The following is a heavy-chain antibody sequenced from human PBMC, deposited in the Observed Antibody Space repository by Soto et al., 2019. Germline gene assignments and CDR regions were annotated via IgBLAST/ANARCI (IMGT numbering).Heavy chain of an antibody. V-gene: IGHV4-34*01. J-gene: IGHJ4*02. CDR2: INHSGST. CDR1: GGSFGGYY. D-gene: IGHD2-15*01. CDR3: ARIQSGDFDY. Sequence: SLTGAVYGGSFGGYYWSWIRQPPGKGLEWIGEINHSGSTNYNPSLKSRVTISVDTSKNQFSLKLSSVTAADTAVYYCARIQSGDFDYWGQGTRVTVSS.